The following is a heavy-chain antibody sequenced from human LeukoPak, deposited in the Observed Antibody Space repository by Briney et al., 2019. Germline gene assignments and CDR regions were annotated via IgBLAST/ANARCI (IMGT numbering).Heavy chain of an antibody. Sequence: SETLSLTCTVYGGSMSGFEYYWGWIRQPPGKGLEWIGCIYSSGRPHYSPSLRSRVFLSRDMSQNQFSLQLNSVTPEDTAVYYCARDNVVGIIKDAFDIWGQGTMVTVSS. D-gene: IGHD3-10*01. CDR1: GGSMSGFEYY. CDR3: ARDNVVGIIKDAFDI. V-gene: IGHV4-39*07. J-gene: IGHJ3*02. CDR2: IYSSGRP.